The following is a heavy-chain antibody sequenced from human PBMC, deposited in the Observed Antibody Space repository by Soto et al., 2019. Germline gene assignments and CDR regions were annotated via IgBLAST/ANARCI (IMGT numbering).Heavy chain of an antibody. V-gene: IGHV4-61*01. Sequence: SETMSLTCTVCGGCFKSARYSWSWIRQPPGKGLEWIGYVYHTGRTSYNPSLKSRVFISMDTSKNQFSLNLDSVTAADTAVYFCARDFAYFDSWGQGTLVTVSS. J-gene: IGHJ4*02. CDR1: GGCFKSARYS. CDR3: ARDFAYFDS. CDR2: VYHTGRT. D-gene: IGHD3-3*01.